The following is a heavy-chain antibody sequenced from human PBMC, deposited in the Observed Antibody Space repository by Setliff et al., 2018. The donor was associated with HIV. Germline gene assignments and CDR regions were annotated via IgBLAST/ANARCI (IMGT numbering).Heavy chain of an antibody. V-gene: IGHV3-23*01. CDR2: ISGSGGNT. Sequence: PGGSLRLSCAASGFTFMNYAMSWVRQAPGKGLAWVSTISGSGGNTYYADSVKGRFTISRDNSKNTLYLQMNSLRAEDTAVYYCAELLGGFDYYVAGYWGQGTKVTVSS. J-gene: IGHJ4*02. D-gene: IGHD1-26*01. CDR3: AELLGGFDYYVAGY. CDR1: GFTFMNYA.